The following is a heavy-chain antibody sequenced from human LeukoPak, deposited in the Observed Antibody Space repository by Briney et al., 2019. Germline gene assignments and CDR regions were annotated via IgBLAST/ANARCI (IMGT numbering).Heavy chain of an antibody. CDR3: ARISGWSFDP. V-gene: IGHV3-20*04. CDR1: GFTFDDYG. CDR2: INWNGGDI. Sequence: GGSLRLSCAASGFTFDDYGMTRVRQIPGKGLEWVSGINWNGGDIGYVDSVKGRFTISRDNAKNSLYLQMNSLSAEDKALYYCARISGWSFDPWGQGTLVTVSS. J-gene: IGHJ5*02. D-gene: IGHD6-19*01.